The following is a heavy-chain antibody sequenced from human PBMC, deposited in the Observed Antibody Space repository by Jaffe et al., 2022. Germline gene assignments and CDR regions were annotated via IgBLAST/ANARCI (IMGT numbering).Heavy chain of an antibody. D-gene: IGHD1-7*01. CDR1: GFTFSSYS. CDR3: ARGPDWNYVLDY. CDR2: ISSSSSYI. Sequence: EVQLVESGGGLVKPGGSLRLSCAASGFTFSSYSMNWVRQAPGKGLEWVSSISSSSSYIYYADSVKGRFTISRDNAKNSLYLQMNSLRAEDTAVYYCARGPDWNYVLDYWGQGTLVTVSS. V-gene: IGHV3-21*01. J-gene: IGHJ4*02.